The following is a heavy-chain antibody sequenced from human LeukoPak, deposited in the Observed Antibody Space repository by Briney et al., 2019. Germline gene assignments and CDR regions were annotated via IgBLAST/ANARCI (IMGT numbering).Heavy chain of an antibody. J-gene: IGHJ6*03. Sequence: PSETLSLTCTVSGGSISSYYRSWIRQPPGKGLEWIGYIYYSGSTNYNPSLKSRVTISVDTSKNQFSLKLSSVTAADTAVYYCARVYYDFLTGRYYYYMDVWGKGTTVTISS. CDR3: ARVYYDFLTGRYYYYMDV. CDR2: IYYSGST. D-gene: IGHD3-9*01. V-gene: IGHV4-59*01. CDR1: GGSISSYY.